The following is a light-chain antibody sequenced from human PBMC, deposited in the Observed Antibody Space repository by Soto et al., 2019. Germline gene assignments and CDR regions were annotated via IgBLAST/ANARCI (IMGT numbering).Light chain of an antibody. CDR3: QQYDNLPLT. V-gene: IGKV1-33*01. J-gene: IGKJ4*01. CDR2: DAS. CDR1: QDISNY. Sequence: DIQMTQSPSSLSASVGDRVTITCQASQDISNYLNWYQQKPGKAPKPLIYDASNLETGVTSRFSGSGAGTDFTFTISSLQPEDIATYSCQQYDNLPLTFGGGTKVEIK.